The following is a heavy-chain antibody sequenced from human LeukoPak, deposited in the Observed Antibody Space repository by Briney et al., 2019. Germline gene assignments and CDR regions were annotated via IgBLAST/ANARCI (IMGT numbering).Heavy chain of an antibody. CDR1: GYTFTSYD. CDR3: ARGTTVTTSFDY. Sequence: VASVKVSCKASGYTFTSYDINWVRPATGQGLEWMGWMNPNSGNTGYAQKFQGRVTMTRNTSISTAYMELSSLRSEDTAVYYCARGTTVTTSFDYWGQGTLVTVSS. V-gene: IGHV1-8*01. CDR2: MNPNSGNT. D-gene: IGHD4-17*01. J-gene: IGHJ4*02.